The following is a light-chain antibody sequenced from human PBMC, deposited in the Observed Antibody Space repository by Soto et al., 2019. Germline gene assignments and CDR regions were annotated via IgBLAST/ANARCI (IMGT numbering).Light chain of an antibody. V-gene: IGKV3D-15*01. J-gene: IGKJ5*01. CDR1: QSAGNF. Sequence: VMTQSPATLSVAPGQTASLSCRASQSAGNFLAWYQQKPGQAPRLLIYYISTRATGIPARFSGSGSGTEFTLTINSLQSEDSAVYYCQQHNQWPITFGQGTRLEN. CDR3: QQHNQWPIT. CDR2: YIS.